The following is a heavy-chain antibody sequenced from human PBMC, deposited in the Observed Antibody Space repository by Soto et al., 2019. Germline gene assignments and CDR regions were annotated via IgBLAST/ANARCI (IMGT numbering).Heavy chain of an antibody. CDR2: IYSGGST. CDR3: ARSYCSGDNCYPYYFDY. D-gene: IGHD2-15*01. CDR1: GFTVSSNY. Sequence: EVQLVETGGGLIQPGGSLRLSCAASGFTVSSNYMSWVRQAPGKGLEWVSVIYSGGSTYYADSVKGRFTISRDNSKSTLYLLMTSLRAEDTAVYYCARSYCSGDNCYPYYFDYWGQGALVTVSS. J-gene: IGHJ4*02. V-gene: IGHV3-53*02.